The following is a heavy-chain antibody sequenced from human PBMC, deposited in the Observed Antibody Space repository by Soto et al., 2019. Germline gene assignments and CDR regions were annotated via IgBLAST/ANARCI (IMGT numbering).Heavy chain of an antibody. CDR3: ASGYNPGYIDY. V-gene: IGHV3-11*06. D-gene: IGHD5-18*01. CDR2: ISSTSSYT. CDR1: GFTFSNFY. Sequence: GGSLRLSCAASGFTFSNFYMTWIRQAPGKGLECVSYISSTSSYTNYADSVKGRLTISRDNAKKSLYLQMSSLRAEDTAVYYCASGYNPGYIDYWGRGTLVTVSS. J-gene: IGHJ4*02.